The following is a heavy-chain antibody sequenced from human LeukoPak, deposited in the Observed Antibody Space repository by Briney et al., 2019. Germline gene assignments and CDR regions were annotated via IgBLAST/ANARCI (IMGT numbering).Heavy chain of an antibody. Sequence: PGGSLRLSCAASRFTFSSYWVSWVRQAPGKGLEWVASIKQDGSDKYYVDSVKGRFTISRDNAKNSLYLQMTSLRADDTAIYYCARIPAGVATRRGKLYNYYYYMDVWGKGTTVTVSS. V-gene: IGHV3-7*01. CDR2: IKQDGSDK. J-gene: IGHJ6*03. D-gene: IGHD2-15*01. CDR3: ARIPAGVATRRGKLYNYYYYMDV. CDR1: RFTFSSYW.